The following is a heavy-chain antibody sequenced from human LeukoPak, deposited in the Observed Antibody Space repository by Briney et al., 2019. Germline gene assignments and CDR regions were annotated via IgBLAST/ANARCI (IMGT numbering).Heavy chain of an antibody. Sequence: SETLSLTCTVSGYSISSGYYWGWIRQPPGKGLEWIGSIYHSGSTYYNPSLKSRVTISVDTSKNQFSLKLSSVTPEDTAVYYCARYWTSEAFDIWGQGTMVTVSS. CDR3: ARYWTSEAFDI. CDR2: IYHSGST. J-gene: IGHJ3*02. D-gene: IGHD3/OR15-3a*01. V-gene: IGHV4-38-2*02. CDR1: GYSISSGYY.